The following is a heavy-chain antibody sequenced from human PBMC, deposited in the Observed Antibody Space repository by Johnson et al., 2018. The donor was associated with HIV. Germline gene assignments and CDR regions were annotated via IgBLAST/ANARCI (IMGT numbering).Heavy chain of an antibody. V-gene: IGHV3-20*04. J-gene: IGHJ3*02. CDR3: ARDLGNWDSPRSAVDI. Sequence: EMQLVESGGGVVQPGRSLRLSCAASGFTFDDYGMSWVRQGPGKRLEWVSGINWNGGSTGYADSVKGRFTISRDDAKNSLYLQMNSLRAEDTAVYYCARDLGNWDSPRSAVDIWGQGTMVTVSS. CDR2: INWNGGST. CDR1: GFTFDDYG. D-gene: IGHD1/OR15-1a*01.